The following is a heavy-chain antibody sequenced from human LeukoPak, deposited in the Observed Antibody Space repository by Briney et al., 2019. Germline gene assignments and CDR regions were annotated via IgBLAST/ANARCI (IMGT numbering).Heavy chain of an antibody. CDR1: GFTISSYY. CDR2: IYNSGST. CDR3: ARVQYRLLRTYLDV. V-gene: IGHV4-59*12. D-gene: IGHD2-2*01. J-gene: IGHJ4*01. Sequence: PSESLCLTCAASGFTISSYYWSWVRQAPGKGLEWIAFIYNSGSTNYNPSLKSRVTISVDTSKNQFSLKLNSVTAADTAVYYCARVQYRLLRTYLDVWGKGTLVTVSS.